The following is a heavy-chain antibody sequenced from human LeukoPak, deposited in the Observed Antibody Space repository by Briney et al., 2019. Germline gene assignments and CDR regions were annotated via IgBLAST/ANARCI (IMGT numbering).Heavy chain of an antibody. CDR2: SGHGVT. D-gene: IGHD2/OR15-2a*01. CDR3: ARDFTSQNFFDH. V-gene: IGHV3-21*01. Sequence: PGGSLRLSCAASGFTFSSYWMSWVRQAPGKGLEWVSSSGHGVTYYADSVKGRFTISRDDAKNSLFLQMNNLRAEDTAIYYCARDFTSQNFFDHWGQGTLVTVSS. J-gene: IGHJ4*01. CDR1: GFTFSSYW.